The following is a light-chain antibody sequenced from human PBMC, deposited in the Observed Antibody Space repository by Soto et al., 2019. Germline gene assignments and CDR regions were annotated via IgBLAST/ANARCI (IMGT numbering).Light chain of an antibody. CDR1: QSISSTY. V-gene: IGKV3-20*01. CDR2: GAF. Sequence: EIVLTQSPGTRSVSPGERATLFCRARQSISSTYLAWYQKKPGQAPRLLLYGAFNRATGIPDRFSGSGSGTDFTLTISRLEPEDCAFYYCQQYGSSSFAFGPGTKVEIK. CDR3: QQYGSSSFA. J-gene: IGKJ3*01.